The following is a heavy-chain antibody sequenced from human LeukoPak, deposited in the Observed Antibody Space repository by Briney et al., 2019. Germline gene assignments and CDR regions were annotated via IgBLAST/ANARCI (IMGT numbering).Heavy chain of an antibody. V-gene: IGHV4-59*12. J-gene: IGHJ4*02. CDR1: LDSLNNYY. D-gene: IGHD3-22*01. CDR2: GHFSESS. Sequence: SETLSLMCTVSLDSLNNYYWNWIRQPPGKGLEWIGSGHFSESSRYQPSLKSRVIMSVDTSKNQFSLKLSSVTAADTAVYYCARAAYYYDSRWIFWYWGQGTLVTVSS. CDR3: ARAAYYYDSRWIFWY.